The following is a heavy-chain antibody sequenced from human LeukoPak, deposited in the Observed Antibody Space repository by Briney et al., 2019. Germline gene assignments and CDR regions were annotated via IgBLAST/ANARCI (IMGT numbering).Heavy chain of an antibody. Sequence: GGSLRLSCAASGFTFSSYAMSWVRQAPGKGLECISGFSGSGGSTYYADSVKGRFTISRDNSKNTLYLQMNSLRVEDTAVYYCAKGYSSSWYVYFDYWGQGTLVTVSS. CDR2: FSGSGGST. CDR1: GFTFSSYA. CDR3: AKGYSSSWYVYFDY. D-gene: IGHD6-13*01. J-gene: IGHJ4*02. V-gene: IGHV3-23*01.